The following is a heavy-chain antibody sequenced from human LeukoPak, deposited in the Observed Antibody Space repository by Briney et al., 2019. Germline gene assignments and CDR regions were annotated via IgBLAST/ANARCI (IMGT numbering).Heavy chain of an antibody. J-gene: IGHJ4*02. Sequence: GGSLRLSCAASGFTFSNYAMSWVRQAPGKGLVWVSRINRDGSSTGYADSVKGRFTISRDNAKNTLYLQMNSLRVEDTAVYYCARADFDWLSYFDYWGQGTLVTVSS. D-gene: IGHD3-9*01. CDR2: INRDGSST. CDR1: GFTFSNYA. CDR3: ARADFDWLSYFDY. V-gene: IGHV3-74*01.